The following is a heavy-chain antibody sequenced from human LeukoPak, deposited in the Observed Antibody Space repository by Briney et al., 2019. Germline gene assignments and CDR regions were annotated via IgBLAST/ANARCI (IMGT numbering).Heavy chain of an antibody. J-gene: IGHJ3*02. CDR3: ARDFSSLRVDAFDI. V-gene: IGHV3-48*04. Sequence: GGSLRLSCAASGFSFSTYSMNWVRQAPGKGLEWISYISSSGSTIYYADSVKGRFTISRDNAKNSLYLQMNSLRAEDTAVYYCARDFSSLRVDAFDIWGQGTMVTVSS. CDR2: ISSSGSTI. D-gene: IGHD6-19*01. CDR1: GFSFSTYS.